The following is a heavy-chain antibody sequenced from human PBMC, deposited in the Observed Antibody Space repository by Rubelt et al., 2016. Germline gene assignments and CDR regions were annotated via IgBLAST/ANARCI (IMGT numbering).Heavy chain of an antibody. V-gene: IGHV4-39*01. CDR1: GGSITNSNYY. D-gene: IGHD1-26*01. CDR2: IYYSGNT. Sequence: QVQLQESGPGLVKPSETLSLTCSVSGGSITNSNYYWGWIRQPPGKGLEWIGSIYYSGNTYYNPSLKSRVTISVDTSKNQCPLSGSSVTAVEPAVYYCARRGSGSYHQAWFDPWGQGTLVTVSS. J-gene: IGHJ5*02. CDR3: ARRGSGSYHQAWFDP.